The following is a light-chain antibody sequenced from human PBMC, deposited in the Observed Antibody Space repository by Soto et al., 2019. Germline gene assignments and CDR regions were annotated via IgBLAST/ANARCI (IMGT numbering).Light chain of an antibody. V-gene: IGKV3-15*01. CDR2: DAS. Sequence: EIVLTQSPGTLSLSPGERATLSCRASQSVISNFLAWHHQKPGQAPRILMYDASTRATGIPARFSGSGSGTEFTLTISSLQSEDFAVYYCQQYHNWPITFGQGTRLEIK. CDR1: QSVISN. J-gene: IGKJ5*01. CDR3: QQYHNWPIT.